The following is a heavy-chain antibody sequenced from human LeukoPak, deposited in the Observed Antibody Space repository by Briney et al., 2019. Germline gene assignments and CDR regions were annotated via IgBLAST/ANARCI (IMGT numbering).Heavy chain of an antibody. CDR2: IRSKANSYAT. CDR3: TAHAASSYYYYYMDV. J-gene: IGHJ6*03. CDR1: GFTFSGSA. D-gene: IGHD2-15*01. Sequence: GGSLRLSCAASGFTFSGSAMHWVRQASGKGLEWVGRIRSKANSYATAYAASVKGRFTISRDDSKNTAYLQMNSLKTEDTAVYYCTAHAASSYYYYYMDVWGKGTTVTVSS. V-gene: IGHV3-73*01.